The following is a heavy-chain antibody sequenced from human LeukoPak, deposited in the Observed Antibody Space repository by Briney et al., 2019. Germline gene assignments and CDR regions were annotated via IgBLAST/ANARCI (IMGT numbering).Heavy chain of an antibody. CDR3: ARDSFRGYDYVWGSYP. Sequence: ASVKVSCKASGGTFSSYAISWVRQAPGQGLEWMGGIIPIFGTANYAQKFQGRVTITADKSTSTAYMELSSLISEDTAVYYCARDSFRGYDYVWGSYPWGQGTLVTVSS. V-gene: IGHV1-69*06. CDR1: GGTFSSYA. CDR2: IIPIFGTA. D-gene: IGHD3-16*01. J-gene: IGHJ5*02.